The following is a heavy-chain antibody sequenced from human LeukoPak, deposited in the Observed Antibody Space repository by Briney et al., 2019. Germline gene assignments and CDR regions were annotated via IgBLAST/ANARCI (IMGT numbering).Heavy chain of an antibody. CDR1: GYTFTCYG. CDR3: ARGSPSYYDSSGYYFPYFDY. V-gene: IGHV1-18*01. CDR2: ISAYNGNT. J-gene: IGHJ4*02. D-gene: IGHD3-22*01. Sequence: ASVKVSCKASGYTFTCYGISWVRQAPGQGLEWMGWISAYNGNTNYAQKLQGRVTMTTDTSTSTAYMELRSLRSDDTAVYYCARGSPSYYDSSGYYFPYFDYWGQGTLVTVSS.